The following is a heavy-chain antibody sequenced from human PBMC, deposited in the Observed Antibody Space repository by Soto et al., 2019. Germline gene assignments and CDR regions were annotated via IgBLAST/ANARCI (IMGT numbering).Heavy chain of an antibody. D-gene: IGHD2-2*02. CDR2: FDPEDVET. Sequence: ASVKVSCKVSGYTLTELSMHWVRQAPGKGLGWMGGFDPEDVETIYAQKFQVRVTMTEDTSTDTAYMELSSLRSEDTAVYYCATGNTFIDAFDIWGQGTMVTVSS. CDR3: ATGNTFIDAFDI. CDR1: GYTLTELS. V-gene: IGHV1-24*01. J-gene: IGHJ3*02.